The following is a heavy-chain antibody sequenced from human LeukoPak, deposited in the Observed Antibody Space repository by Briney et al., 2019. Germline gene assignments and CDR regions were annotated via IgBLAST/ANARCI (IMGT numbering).Heavy chain of an antibody. V-gene: IGHV4-34*01. J-gene: IGHJ3*02. Sequence: PSETLSLTRAVYGGSFSGYYWSWIRQPPGKGLEWIGEINHSGSTNYNPSLKSRVTISVDTSKNQFSLKLSSVTAADTAVYYCARAFRGIFGVFEAFDIWGQGTMVTVSS. D-gene: IGHD3-3*01. CDR1: GGSFSGYY. CDR2: INHSGST. CDR3: ARAFRGIFGVFEAFDI.